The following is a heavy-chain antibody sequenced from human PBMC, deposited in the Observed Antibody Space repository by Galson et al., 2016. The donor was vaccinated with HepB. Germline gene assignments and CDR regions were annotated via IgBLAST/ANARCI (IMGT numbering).Heavy chain of an antibody. CDR2: IYWDDDK. Sequence: PALVTPTQTLTLTCTFSGFSLSTSGVGVGWIRQPPGKAPEWLALIYWDDDKRYSPSLNSRLTITKDTSKNQVVLRMTNMDPVDTATYYCAYRPLDNWNYDSWGQGTLVTVSS. D-gene: IGHD1-7*01. V-gene: IGHV2-5*02. J-gene: IGHJ3*01. CDR1: GFSLSTSGVG. CDR3: AYRPLDNWNYDS.